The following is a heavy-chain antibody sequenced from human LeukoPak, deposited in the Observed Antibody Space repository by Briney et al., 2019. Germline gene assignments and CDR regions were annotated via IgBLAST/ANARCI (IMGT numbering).Heavy chain of an antibody. CDR2: IRYDGSNK. CDR1: GFTFSSYG. V-gene: IGHV3-30*02. CDR3: AKGADEGVVITSVYYYYMDV. Sequence: GGSLRLSCAASGFTFSSYGMHWVRQAPGKGLEWVAFIRYDGSNKYYADSVKGRFTISRDNSKNTLYLQMHSLRAEDTAIYYCAKGADEGVVITSVYYYYMDVWGKGTAVTISS. J-gene: IGHJ6*03. D-gene: IGHD3-22*01.